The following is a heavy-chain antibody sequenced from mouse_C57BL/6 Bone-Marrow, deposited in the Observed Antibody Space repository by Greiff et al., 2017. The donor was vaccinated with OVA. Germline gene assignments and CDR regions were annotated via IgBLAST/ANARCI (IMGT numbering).Heavy chain of an antibody. V-gene: IGHV1-82*01. CDR2: IYPGDGDT. J-gene: IGHJ3*01. CDR3: ARSFAY. Sequence: QVQLQQSGPELVQPGASVKISCKASGYAFSSSWMNWVKQRPGKGLEWIGRIYPGDGDTNYNGKFKGKATLTADKSSSTAYMQLSSLTSEDSAVYFCARSFAYWGQGTLVTVSA. CDR1: GYAFSSSW.